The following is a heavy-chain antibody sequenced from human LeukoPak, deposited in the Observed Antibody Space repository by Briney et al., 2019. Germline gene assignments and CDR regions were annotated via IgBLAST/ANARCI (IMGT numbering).Heavy chain of an antibody. CDR2: ISLNGETT. Sequence: GGSLRLSCAVSGFSVSSFGMSWVRQAPGKGLEWISAISLNGETTWYADSVKGRFTISRGNSKSTLYLQLTSLRAEDTAVYYCAQGFSSGWYPYWGQGSLVSVSS. V-gene: IGHV3-23*01. J-gene: IGHJ4*02. D-gene: IGHD6-19*01. CDR3: AQGFSSGWYPY. CDR1: GFSVSSFG.